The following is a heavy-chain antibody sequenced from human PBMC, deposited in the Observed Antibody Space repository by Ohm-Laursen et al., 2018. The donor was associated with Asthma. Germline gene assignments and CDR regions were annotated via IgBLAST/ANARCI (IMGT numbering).Heavy chain of an antibody. Sequence: SLRLSCTASGFTFSSYAMHWVRQAPGKGLEWVAVISYDGSNKYYADSVKGRFTISRDNSKNTPYLQMNSLRAGDTAVYYCATGYNYAYPFDYWGQGSLVTVSS. D-gene: IGHD5-18*01. CDR3: ATGYNYAYPFDY. CDR2: ISYDGSNK. CDR1: GFTFSSYA. J-gene: IGHJ4*02. V-gene: IGHV3-30-3*01.